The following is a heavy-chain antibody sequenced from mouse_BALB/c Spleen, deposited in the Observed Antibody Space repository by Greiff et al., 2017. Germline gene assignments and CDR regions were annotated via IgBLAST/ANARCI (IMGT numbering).Heavy chain of an antibody. J-gene: IGHJ3*01. CDR1: GFPLTSYG. D-gene: IGHD2-1*01. V-gene: IGHV2-3*01. CDR3: AKDGNAFAY. Sequence: VKLVESGRGLVAPSQSLSITCAVSGFPLTSYGVSWVRQPPGKGLEWLGVIRGDGSTNYHSAIITRLSITKDNSKSQIVIQLNSLKTDETATYYYAKDGNAFAYWGQGTRVTVSA. CDR2: IRGDGST.